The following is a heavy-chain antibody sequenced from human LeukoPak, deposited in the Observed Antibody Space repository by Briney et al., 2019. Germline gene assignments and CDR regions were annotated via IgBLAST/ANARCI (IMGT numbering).Heavy chain of an antibody. CDR1: GFTFSSYE. CDR3: AREWGSSSAVDY. V-gene: IGHV3-48*03. D-gene: IGHD6-6*01. J-gene: IGHJ4*02. CDR2: ISSSGSTI. Sequence: GGSLRLSCAASGFTFSSYEMNWVRQAPGKGLEWVSYISSSGSTIYYADSVKGRFTISRDNAKNSLYLQMNSLRAEDTAAYYCAREWGSSSAVDYWGQGTLVTVSS.